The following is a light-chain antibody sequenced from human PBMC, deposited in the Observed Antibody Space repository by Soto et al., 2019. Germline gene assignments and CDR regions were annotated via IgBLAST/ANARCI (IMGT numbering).Light chain of an antibody. CDR1: QSISNW. CDR3: LHYNSYSPSWT. CDR2: KAS. V-gene: IGKV1-5*03. Sequence: DIQLTQSPSTLFASVGDRVTITCRASQSISNWLAWYQQKPGKAPKLLIYKASSLESGVPSRFSGSGSGTEFTLTISSLQPDDFATYYCLHYNSYSPSWTFGQGTKVEIK. J-gene: IGKJ1*01.